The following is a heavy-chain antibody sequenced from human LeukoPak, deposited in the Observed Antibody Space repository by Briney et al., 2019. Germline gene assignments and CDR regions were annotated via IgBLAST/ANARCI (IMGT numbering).Heavy chain of an antibody. CDR2: IWYDGSKK. CDR1: GFTFSNYG. CDR3: ARDRGARHYFDY. Sequence: PGRSLRLSCAASGFTFSNYGMHWVRQAPGKGLEWVAVIWYDGSKKYYADSVKGRFTISRDNSKNTLFLQMDSLRAEDTAVYYCARDRGARHYFDYWGQGTLVTVSS. J-gene: IGHJ4*02. V-gene: IGHV3-33*01.